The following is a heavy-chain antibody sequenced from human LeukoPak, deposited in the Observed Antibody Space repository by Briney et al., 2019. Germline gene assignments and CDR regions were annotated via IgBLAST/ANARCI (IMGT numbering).Heavy chain of an antibody. Sequence: SETLSLTCTVSGYSISSGYYWGWIRQPPGKGLEWIGSIYHSGCTYYNPSLKSRVTISVDTSENQFSLKLSSVTAADTAVYYCARATPFRWNYVYWFDPWGQGTLVTVSS. V-gene: IGHV4-38-2*02. CDR3: ARATPFRWNYVYWFDP. J-gene: IGHJ5*02. CDR1: GYSISSGYY. D-gene: IGHD1-7*01. CDR2: IYHSGCT.